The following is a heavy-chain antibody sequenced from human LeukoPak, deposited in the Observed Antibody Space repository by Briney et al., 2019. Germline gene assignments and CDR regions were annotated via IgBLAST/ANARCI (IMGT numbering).Heavy chain of an antibody. D-gene: IGHD3-22*01. V-gene: IGHV4-59*01. CDR3: ARLLDYDNSGAPDIFDI. CDR1: GGSISPDY. Sequence: SENLSLTCSVSGGSISPDYWTWIRQPPGKGLEYIASVSYTGRTKYNPSLQSRLTISLDTSNNHFSLQLTSVTAADTAVYYCARLLDYDNSGAPDIFDIWGQGTMVTVSS. CDR2: VSYTGRT. J-gene: IGHJ3*02.